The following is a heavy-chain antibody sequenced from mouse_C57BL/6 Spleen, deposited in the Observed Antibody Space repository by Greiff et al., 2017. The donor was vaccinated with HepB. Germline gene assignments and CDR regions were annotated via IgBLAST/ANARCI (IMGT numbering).Heavy chain of an antibody. CDR2: IYPGSGST. CDR3: ARDDGYYGYFDY. D-gene: IGHD2-3*01. V-gene: IGHV1-55*01. Sequence: VQLQQPGAELVKPGASVKMSCKAPGYTFTSYWITWVKQRPGQGLEWIGDIYPGSGSTNYNEKFKRKATLTVDTSSSTAYMQLSCLTSEDSAVYYCARDDGYYGYFDYWGQGTTLTVSS. J-gene: IGHJ2*01. CDR1: GYTFTSYW.